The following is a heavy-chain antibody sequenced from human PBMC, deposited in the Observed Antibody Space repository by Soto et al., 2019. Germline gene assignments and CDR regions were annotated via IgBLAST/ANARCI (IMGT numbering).Heavy chain of an antibody. CDR2: IIPIFGTA. Sequence: ASVKVSCKASGGTFSSYAISWVRQAPGQGLEWMGGIIPIFGTANYAQKFQGRVTITADESTSTAYMELSSLRSEDTAVYYCAFDFWSGYYPSNFDYWGQGTLVTVSS. CDR3: AFDFWSGYYPSNFDY. D-gene: IGHD3-3*01. J-gene: IGHJ4*02. V-gene: IGHV1-69*13. CDR1: GGTFSSYA.